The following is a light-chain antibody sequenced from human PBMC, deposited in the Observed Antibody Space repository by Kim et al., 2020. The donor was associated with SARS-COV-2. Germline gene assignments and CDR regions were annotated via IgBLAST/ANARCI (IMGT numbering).Light chain of an antibody. CDR3: QQYGSSSYT. V-gene: IGKV3-20*01. CDR2: GAS. CDR1: QSGSSSY. J-gene: IGKJ2*01. Sequence: LSPGERATLSCRASQSGSSSYLAWYQQKPGQAPRLLIYGASSRATGIPDRFSGSGSGTDFTLTISRLEPEDFAVYYCQQYGSSSYTFGQGTKLEI.